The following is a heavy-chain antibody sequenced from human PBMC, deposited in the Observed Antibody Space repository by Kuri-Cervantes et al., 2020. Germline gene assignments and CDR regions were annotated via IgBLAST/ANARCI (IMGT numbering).Heavy chain of an antibody. J-gene: IGHJ6*03. D-gene: IGHD3-3*01. CDR1: GFTFDDYA. CDR2: ISSSSSYI. CDR3: ARAQAITIFGVAYYYYYYMDV. Sequence: LSLTCAASGFTFDDYAMHWVRQAPGKGLEWVSGISSSSSYIYYADSVKGRFTISRDNAKNSLYLQMNSLRAEDTAVYYCARAQAITIFGVAYYYYYYMDVWGKGTTVTVSS. V-gene: IGHV3-21*01.